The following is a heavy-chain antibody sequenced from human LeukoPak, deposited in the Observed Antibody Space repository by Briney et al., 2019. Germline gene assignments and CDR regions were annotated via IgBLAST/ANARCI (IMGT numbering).Heavy chain of an antibody. CDR1: RFTFGDHA. D-gene: IGHD3-10*01. J-gene: IGHJ6*02. V-gene: IGHV3-49*04. CDR2: IRSEAYGETT. Sequence: PGRSLRLSCTGSRFTFGDHAMAWVRQAPGKGLEWVGFIRSEAYGETTEYAASVRDRFTISRDNSRSVAYLQMNSLKTEDTAMYYCARGPILLWLHNGMDVWGQGTTVTVSS. CDR3: ARGPILLWLHNGMDV.